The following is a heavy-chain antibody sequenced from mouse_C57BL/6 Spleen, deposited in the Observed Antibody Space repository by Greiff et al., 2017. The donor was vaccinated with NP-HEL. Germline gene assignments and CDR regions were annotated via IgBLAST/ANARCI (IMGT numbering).Heavy chain of an antibody. CDR3: ARGGRDYDGYAMDY. CDR1: GFTFSDYY. Sequence: EVKLMESEGGLVQPGSSMKLSCTASGFTFSDYYMAWVRQVPEKGLEWVANINYDGSSTYYLDSLKSRFIISRDNAKNILYLQMSSLKSEDTATYYCARGGRDYDGYAMDYWGQGTSVTVSS. V-gene: IGHV5-16*01. CDR2: INYDGSST. D-gene: IGHD2-4*01. J-gene: IGHJ4*01.